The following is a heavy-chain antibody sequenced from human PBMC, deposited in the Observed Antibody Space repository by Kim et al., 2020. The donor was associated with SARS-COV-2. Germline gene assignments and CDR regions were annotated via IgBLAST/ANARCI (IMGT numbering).Heavy chain of an antibody. D-gene: IGHD3-9*01. CDR3: VRGRGYNDVFTGRLHYYGMDV. CDR1: GGSFSVYY. CDR2: ISHDGDT. V-gene: IGHV4-34*01. Sequence: SETLSLTCAVYGGSFSVYYWSWIRQPPGKGLEWIGEISHDGDTTFSPSLKSRVTMSIDTSKNQFSVKVRSVTAADTAVYFCVRGRGYNDVFTGRLHYYGMDVGGQGTAVTVS. J-gene: IGHJ6*02.